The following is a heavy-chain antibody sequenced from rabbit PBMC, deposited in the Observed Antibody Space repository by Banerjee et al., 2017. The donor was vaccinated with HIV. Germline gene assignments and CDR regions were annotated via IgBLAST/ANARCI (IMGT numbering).Heavy chain of an antibody. Sequence: QEQLEESGGGLVQPEGSLTLTCTASGFSFSNGYVMCWVRQAPGKGLEWIACIYAGSSGSTYYASWAKGRFTISKTSSTTVTLQMTSLTAADTATYFCARDLAGVIGWNFNLWGPGTLVTVS. D-gene: IGHD4-1*01. CDR1: GFSFSNGYV. V-gene: IGHV1S45*01. CDR3: ARDLAGVIGWNFNL. CDR2: IYAGSSGST. J-gene: IGHJ4*01.